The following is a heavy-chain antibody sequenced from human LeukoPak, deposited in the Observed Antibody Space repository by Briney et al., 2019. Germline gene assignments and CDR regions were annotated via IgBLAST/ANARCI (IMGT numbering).Heavy chain of an antibody. CDR1: GYTFTSYY. V-gene: IGHV1-46*01. CDR2: INPSGGST. D-gene: IGHD3-22*01. CDR3: ARGRYYYDSSGRYYYFDY. Sequence: GASVKVSCKASGYTFTSYYMHWVRQAPGQGLEWMGIINPSGGSTSYAQKFQGRVTMTRDMSTSTVYMELSSLRSEDTAVYYCARGRYYYDSSGRYYYFDYWGQGILVTVSS. J-gene: IGHJ4*02.